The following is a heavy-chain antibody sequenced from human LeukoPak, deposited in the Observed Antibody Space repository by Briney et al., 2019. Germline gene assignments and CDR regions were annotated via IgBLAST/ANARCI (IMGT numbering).Heavy chain of an antibody. Sequence: GGSLRLSCAASGFTVSSNYMSWVRQAPGKGLEWVSVIYSGGSTYYADSVKGRFTISRDNSKNTLYLQTNSLRAEDTAVYYCARAVGELSGYYGMDVWGQGTTVTVSS. V-gene: IGHV3-53*01. D-gene: IGHD3-10*01. J-gene: IGHJ6*02. CDR3: ARAVGELSGYYGMDV. CDR1: GFTVSSNY. CDR2: IYSGGST.